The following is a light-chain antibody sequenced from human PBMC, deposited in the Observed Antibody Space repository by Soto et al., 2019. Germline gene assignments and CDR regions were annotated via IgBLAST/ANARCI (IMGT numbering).Light chain of an antibody. V-gene: IGLV2-14*01. Sequence: QAVLTQPASVSGAPGESITISCNGTSSDVGGYDYVSWYQQHPGKAPKLMIYDVTNRPSGVSNRFSGSKSGNTASLTISGLQAEDEADYYCISYASINTYVFGTGTKVTVL. J-gene: IGLJ1*01. CDR1: SSDVGGYDY. CDR2: DVT. CDR3: ISYASINTYV.